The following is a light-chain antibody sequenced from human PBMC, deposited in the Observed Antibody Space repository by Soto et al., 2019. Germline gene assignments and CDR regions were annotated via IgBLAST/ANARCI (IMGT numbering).Light chain of an antibody. Sequence: EIVLTQSPGTLSLSPGERATLSCRASQNINSTYLAWYQQKPGQPPRLVIYGAFNRATGIPDRFSGSGSGTEFTLTISRLEPEDFAVYYCQQYGDSPRTFGQGTKVEVK. J-gene: IGKJ1*01. CDR3: QQYGDSPRT. V-gene: IGKV3-20*01. CDR1: QNINSTY. CDR2: GAF.